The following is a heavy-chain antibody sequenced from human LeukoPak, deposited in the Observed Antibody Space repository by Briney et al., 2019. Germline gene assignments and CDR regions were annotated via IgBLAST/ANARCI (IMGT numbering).Heavy chain of an antibody. V-gene: IGHV4-59*01. D-gene: IGHD3-22*01. Sequence: SETVSLTCIVSGGSISSYYWSWIRQPPGKGLEWIGYVYYSGSTNYNPSLKSRVTISLDTSKNQFSLKLSSVTAADTAVYYCASYYDSRGYAYWGQGTLVTVSS. CDR2: VYYSGST. CDR3: ASYYDSRGYAY. J-gene: IGHJ4*02. CDR1: GGSISSYY.